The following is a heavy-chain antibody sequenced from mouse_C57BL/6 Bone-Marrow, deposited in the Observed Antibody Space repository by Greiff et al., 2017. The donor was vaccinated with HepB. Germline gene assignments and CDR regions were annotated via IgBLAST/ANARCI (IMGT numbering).Heavy chain of an antibody. Sequence: EVQRVESEGGLVQPGSSMKLSCTASGFTFSDYYMPWVRQVPEKGLEWVANINYDGSSTYYLDSLKSRFIISRDNAKNIQYLQMSSLKSEDTATYYCAREGYYYGSRVCAMDYWGQGTSVTVSS. J-gene: IGHJ4*01. CDR3: AREGYYYGSRVCAMDY. D-gene: IGHD1-1*01. CDR1: GFTFSDYY. V-gene: IGHV5-16*01. CDR2: INYDGSST.